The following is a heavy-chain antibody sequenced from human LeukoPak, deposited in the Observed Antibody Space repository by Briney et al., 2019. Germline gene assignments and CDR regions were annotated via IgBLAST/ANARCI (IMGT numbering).Heavy chain of an antibody. Sequence: PGGSLRLSCAASGFTFSEHYMDWVRQAPGKGLEWVGRIRNKANRYTTEYAASVKGRFTISRDDSKNSVYLQVNSLKTEDTAVYYCATSNYDILTGYRRDAFDIWGQGTVVTVSS. J-gene: IGHJ3*02. CDR1: GFTFSEHY. V-gene: IGHV3-72*01. D-gene: IGHD3-9*01. CDR2: IRNKANRYTT. CDR3: ATSNYDILTGYRRDAFDI.